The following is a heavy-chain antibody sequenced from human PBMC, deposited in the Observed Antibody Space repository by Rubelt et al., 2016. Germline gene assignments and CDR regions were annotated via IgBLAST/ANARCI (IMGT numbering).Heavy chain of an antibody. CDR2: IHYSGTT. V-gene: IGHV4-39*07. D-gene: IGHD1-26*01. Sequence: QLQLQESGPGLVKPSETLSLTCTVSGGSISNETYYWGWIRQPPGKGLEWIGTIHYSGTTYYNPSLKGRVTISVDTSKNQFSLRVTAVTAADTAVYYCARDLYSWGQGTLVTVSS. J-gene: IGHJ1*01. CDR1: GGSISNETYY. CDR3: ARDLYS.